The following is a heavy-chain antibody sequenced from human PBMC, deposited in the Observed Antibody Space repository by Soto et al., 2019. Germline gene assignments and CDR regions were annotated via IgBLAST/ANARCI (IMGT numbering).Heavy chain of an antibody. J-gene: IGHJ4*02. V-gene: IGHV3-7*03. CDR1: GFTFSDYW. CDR2: IKFDGSVK. D-gene: IGHD2-2*01. Sequence: LRLSCAASGFTFSDYWMSWVRQAPGKGPEWVANIKFDGSVKQYVDSVRGRFTISRDNSKNSLFLQMNSLAAADTAVYYCVKDGGYCSSSSCYAPRNHYFDSWGQGTLVTVSS. CDR3: VKDGGYCSSSSCYAPRNHYFDS.